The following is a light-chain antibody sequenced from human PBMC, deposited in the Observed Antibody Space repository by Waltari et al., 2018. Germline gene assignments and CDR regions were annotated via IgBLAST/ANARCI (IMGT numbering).Light chain of an antibody. CDR2: EDN. CDR1: ALPNKY. CDR3: YSTDRTGKQRV. Sequence: SYELTQPPSVSVSPGQTARITCSGDALPNKYGYWYQQKSGQAPVLVIYEDNKRRSGIHGRFSGFSSGTMVTLTISGAQVEDEGDYYCYSTDRTGKQRVFGGGTKLTVL. V-gene: IGLV3-10*01. J-gene: IGLJ2*01.